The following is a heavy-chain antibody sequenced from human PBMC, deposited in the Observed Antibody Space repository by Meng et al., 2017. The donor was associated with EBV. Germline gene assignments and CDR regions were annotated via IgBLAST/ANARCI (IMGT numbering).Heavy chain of an antibody. V-gene: IGHV1-69*01. J-gene: IGHJ4*02. CDR3: ASESGRGYTPDY. D-gene: IGHD3-10*01. CDR2: FLPTLGAP. Sequence: HVQWVQSAAGVKNPWSAWKFSCKTSGGPFRNYAISWGRHAPGQGLELLGGFLPTLGAPNYAQKFHGRVSITADESTSTHYMDLSSLRSEDTAVYYCASESGRGYTPDYWGQGTLVTVSS. CDR1: GGPFRNYA.